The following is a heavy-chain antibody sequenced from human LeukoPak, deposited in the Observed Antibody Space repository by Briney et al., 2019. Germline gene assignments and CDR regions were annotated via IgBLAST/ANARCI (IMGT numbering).Heavy chain of an antibody. D-gene: IGHD2-2*01. CDR1: GGSFSGYY. Sequence: SETLSLTCAVYGGSFSGYYWSWIRQPPGKGLEWIWEINHSGSTNYNPSLKSRVTISVDTSKNQFSLKLSSVTAADTAVYYCAREGIVVVPAARSWFDPWGQGTLVTVSS. CDR2: INHSGST. V-gene: IGHV4-34*01. CDR3: AREGIVVVPAARSWFDP. J-gene: IGHJ5*02.